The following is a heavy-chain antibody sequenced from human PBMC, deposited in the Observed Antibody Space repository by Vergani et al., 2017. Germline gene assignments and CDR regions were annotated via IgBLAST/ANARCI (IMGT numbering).Heavy chain of an antibody. CDR2: IYYSGST. CDR3: ARGRTAMDPYFDY. D-gene: IGHD5-18*01. CDR1: GGSISSGGYY. Sequence: QVQLQESGPGLVKPSQTLSLTCTVSGGSISSGGYYWSWIRQHPGKGLEWIGYIYYSGSTYYNPSLKSLVTISVATSKNQFSLKLSSVTAADTAVYYCARGRTAMDPYFDYWGQGTLVTVSS. J-gene: IGHJ4*02. V-gene: IGHV4-31*01.